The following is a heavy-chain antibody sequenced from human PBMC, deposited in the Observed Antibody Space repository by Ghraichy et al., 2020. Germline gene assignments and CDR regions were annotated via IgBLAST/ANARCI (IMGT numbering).Heavy chain of an antibody. D-gene: IGHD2-15*01. CDR3: ARDLWREEERPLLHTAESYYYYGMDV. V-gene: IGHV3-30*04. CDR2: ISYDGSNK. Sequence: LSLTCAASGFTFSSYAMHWVRQAPGKGLEWVAVISYDGSNKYYADSVKGRFTISRDNSKNTLYLQMNSLRAEDTAVYYCARDLWREEERPLLHTAESYYYYGMDVWGQGTTVTVSS. CDR1: GFTFSSYA. J-gene: IGHJ6*02.